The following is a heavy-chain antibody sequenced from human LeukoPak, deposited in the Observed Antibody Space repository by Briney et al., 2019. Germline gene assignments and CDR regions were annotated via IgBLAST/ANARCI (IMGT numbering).Heavy chain of an antibody. CDR2: IYTSGST. J-gene: IGHJ3*02. CDR3: ASGYGDAFDI. CDR1: GGSISSGSYY. Sequence: SQTLSLTCTVSGGSISSGSYYWSWIRQPAGKGLEWIGRIYTSGSTNYNPSLKSRVTISVDTSKNQFSLKLSSVTAADTAVYYCASGYGDAFDIWGQGTMATVSS. D-gene: IGHD3-22*01. V-gene: IGHV4-61*02.